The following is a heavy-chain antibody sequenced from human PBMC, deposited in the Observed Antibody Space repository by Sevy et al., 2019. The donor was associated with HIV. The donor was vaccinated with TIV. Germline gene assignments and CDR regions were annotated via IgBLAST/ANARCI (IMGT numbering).Heavy chain of an antibody. D-gene: IGHD6-6*01. CDR2: IWYDGSNK. CDR1: GFTFSSYG. CDR3: ARDLAARDQYYYYGMDV. V-gene: IGHV3-33*01. J-gene: IGHJ6*02. Sequence: GGSLRLSCAASGFTFSSYGMHWVHQAPGKGLEWVAVIWYDGSNKYYGDSVNGRFTISRDNSKNTLYLQMNSLRAEDTAVYYCARDLAARDQYYYYGMDVWGQGTTVTVSS.